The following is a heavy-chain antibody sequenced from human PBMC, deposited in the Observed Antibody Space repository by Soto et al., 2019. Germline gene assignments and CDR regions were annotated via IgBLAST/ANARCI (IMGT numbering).Heavy chain of an antibody. J-gene: IGHJ3*02. CDR1: GGSFSGYY. CDR2: INDSGST. CDR3: ARDGEYCSSTSCSHAFDI. V-gene: IGHV4-34*01. Sequence: SETLSLTCAVYGGSFSGYYWGWIRQPPGKGLEWSGGINDSGSTNYNPSLKSRVTISVDTSKNQFSLKLSSVTAADTAVYYCARDGEYCSSTSCSHAFDIWGQGTMVTVSS. D-gene: IGHD2-2*01.